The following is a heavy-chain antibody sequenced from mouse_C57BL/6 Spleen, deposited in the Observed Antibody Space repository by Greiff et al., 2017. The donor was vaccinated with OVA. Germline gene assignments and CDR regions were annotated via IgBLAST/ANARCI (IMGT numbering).Heavy chain of an antibody. V-gene: IGHV1-18*01. J-gene: IGHJ1*03. CDR2: INPNNGGT. CDR1: GYTFTDYN. D-gene: IGHD1-1*01. Sequence: VQLKQSGPELVKPGASVKIPCKASGYTFTDYNMDWVKQSHGKSLEWIGDINPNNGGTIYNQKFKGKATLTVDKSSSTAYMELRSLTSEDTAVYYCARTPLDYGSSSYWYFDVWGTGTTVTVSS. CDR3: ARTPLDYGSSSYWYFDV.